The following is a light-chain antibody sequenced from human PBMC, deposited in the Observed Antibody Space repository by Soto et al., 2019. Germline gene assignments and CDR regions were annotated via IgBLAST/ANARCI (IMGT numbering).Light chain of an antibody. CDR1: QSVSSNY. J-gene: IGKJ4*01. Sequence: EMVLTQSPGTLSLSPGERATLSCSASQSVSSNYLAWYQQKPGQAPRLLIYGASSRATGIPDRFSGSGSGTDFTLTISRLEPEDFAVYYCQQYDSSPLTFGGGTKVEIK. CDR3: QQYDSSPLT. CDR2: GAS. V-gene: IGKV3-20*01.